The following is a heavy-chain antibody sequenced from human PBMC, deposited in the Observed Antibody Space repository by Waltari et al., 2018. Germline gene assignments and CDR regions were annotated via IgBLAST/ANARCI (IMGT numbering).Heavy chain of an antibody. CDR1: GGTFSSYA. CDR2: IIPIFGTA. J-gene: IGHJ6*02. V-gene: IGHV1-69*05. CDR3: ATRGAVQQLNYYGMDV. Sequence: QVQLVQSGAEVKKPGSSVTVSCKASGGTFSSYAISWVRPAPGQGLEWMGGIIPIFGTANYAQKFQGRVTITTDESTSTAYMELSSLRSEDTAVYYCATRGAVQQLNYYGMDVWGQGTTVTVSS. D-gene: IGHD6-13*01.